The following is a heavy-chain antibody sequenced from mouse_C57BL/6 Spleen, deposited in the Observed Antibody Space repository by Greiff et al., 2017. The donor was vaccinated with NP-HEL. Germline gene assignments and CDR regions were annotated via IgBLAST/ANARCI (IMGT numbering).Heavy chain of an antibody. V-gene: IGHV1-69*01. CDR1: GYTFTSYW. Sequence: QVQLQQPGAELAMPGASVKLSCKASGYTFTSYWMHWVKQRPGQGLEWIGEIDPSDSYTNYNEKFKSKATLTVDKSSSTAYMQLSSLTSEDSAVYYCARSGAGTGDYWGQGTTLTVSS. CDR3: ARSGAGTGDY. CDR2: IDPSDSYT. J-gene: IGHJ2*01. D-gene: IGHD4-1*01.